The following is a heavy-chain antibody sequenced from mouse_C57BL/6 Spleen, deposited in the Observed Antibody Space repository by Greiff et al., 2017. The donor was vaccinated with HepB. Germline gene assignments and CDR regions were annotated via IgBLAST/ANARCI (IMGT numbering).Heavy chain of an antibody. Sequence: EVQLVESGGDLVKPGGSLKLSCAASGFTFSSYGMSWVRQTPDKRLEWVATISSGGSYTYYPDSVKGRFTISRDNAKNTLYLQMSSLKSEDTAMYYCARRRNDGLDYWGQGTTLTVSS. V-gene: IGHV5-6*01. CDR3: ARRRNDGLDY. D-gene: IGHD2-3*01. CDR2: ISSGGSYT. CDR1: GFTFSSYG. J-gene: IGHJ2*01.